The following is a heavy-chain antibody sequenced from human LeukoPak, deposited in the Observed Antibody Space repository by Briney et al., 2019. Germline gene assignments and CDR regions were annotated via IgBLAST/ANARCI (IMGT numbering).Heavy chain of an antibody. J-gene: IGHJ4*02. D-gene: IGHD2-2*01. CDR2: IYSGGST. CDR3: AMGLGYCTSTTCLLPFDY. Sequence: GGSLRLSCAASGFTFSTYYMTWVRQAPGKGLECVSVIYSGGSTYYADSVKGRFTVSRDNSKNTLYLQMNSLRAEDTAMYYCAMGLGYCTSTTCLLPFDYWGQGTLVTVSS. V-gene: IGHV3-53*01. CDR1: GFTFSTYY.